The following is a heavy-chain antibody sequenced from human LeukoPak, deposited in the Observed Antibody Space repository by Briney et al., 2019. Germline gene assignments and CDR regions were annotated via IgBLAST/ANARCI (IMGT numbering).Heavy chain of an antibody. CDR1: GFTFSSYG. J-gene: IGHJ6*03. CDR3: AREFTARDYYYYMDV. Sequence: GGSLRLSCAASGFTFSSYGMNWVRQAPGKGLEWVSYISNTGNDIYYARSVKGRFTVSRDDVKNSLHLQMSSLRAEDTAFYYCAREFTARDYYYYMDVWGKGTTVTVSS. V-gene: IGHV3-48*03. CDR2: ISNTGNDI.